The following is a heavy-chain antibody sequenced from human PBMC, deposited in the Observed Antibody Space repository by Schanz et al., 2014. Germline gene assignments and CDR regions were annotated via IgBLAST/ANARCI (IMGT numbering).Heavy chain of an antibody. CDR1: GGSISTSNHY. V-gene: IGHV4-39*01. D-gene: IGHD3-10*01. Sequence: QLQLQESGPGLVKPLETLSLTCTVSGGSISTSNHYWGWIRQPPGKGLEWIGSIYYSGNTYYNPSRGGRVTIPVDTSKNQFPLKQSSVTAADTAVYYCARGGISVIRGISEVHWPHDYWGQGTLVIVSS. CDR3: ARGGISVIRGISEVHWPHDY. CDR2: IYYSGNT. J-gene: IGHJ4*02.